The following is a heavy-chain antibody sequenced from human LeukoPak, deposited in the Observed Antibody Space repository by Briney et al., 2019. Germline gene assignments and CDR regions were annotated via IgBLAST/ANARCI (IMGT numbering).Heavy chain of an antibody. D-gene: IGHD3-16*01. CDR2: ISSSSTYI. J-gene: IGHJ4*02. CDR1: GFTFSNYS. CDR3: ARVLGPYGFDY. Sequence: GGSLRLSCAASGFTFSNYSMNWVRQAPGKGLEWVSSISSSSTYIYYADSVKGRFTISRDNAKNSLYLQMNSLRAEDTAVYYCARVLGPYGFDYWGQGTLVTVSS. V-gene: IGHV3-21*01.